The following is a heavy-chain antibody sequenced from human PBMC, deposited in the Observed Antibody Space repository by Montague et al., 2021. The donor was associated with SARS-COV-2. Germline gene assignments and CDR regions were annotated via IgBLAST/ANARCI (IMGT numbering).Heavy chain of an antibody. Sequence: SLRLSCAGSGFTFGDYAMSWVRQPPGKGLQWVGIIRARAYGGTTDYAESGKGRFTISRDDSRSIAYLQLNSLKTEDAAVYYCTSNASPYYGVDVWGRGTTVTVSS. D-gene: IGHD2-2*01. CDR2: IRARAYGGTT. J-gene: IGHJ6*02. CDR3: TSNASPYYGVDV. V-gene: IGHV3-49*04. CDR1: GFTFGDYA.